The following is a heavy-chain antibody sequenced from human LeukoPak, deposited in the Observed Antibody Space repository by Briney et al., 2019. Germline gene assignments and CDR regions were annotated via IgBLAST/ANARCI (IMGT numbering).Heavy chain of an antibody. CDR2: IYHSGTT. Sequence: PSETLSLTCTVSGGSISSGGYYWSWIRQHPGKGLEWIGYIYHSGTTYYNPSLKSRVTISVDTSKNQFSLKLSSVTAADTAVYYCARGAYSSGWYYFDYWGQGTLVTVSS. CDR3: ARGAYSSGWYYFDY. D-gene: IGHD6-19*01. J-gene: IGHJ4*02. V-gene: IGHV4-31*03. CDR1: GGSISSGGYY.